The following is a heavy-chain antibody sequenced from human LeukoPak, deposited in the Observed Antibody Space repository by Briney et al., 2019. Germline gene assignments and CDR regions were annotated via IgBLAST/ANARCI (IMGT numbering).Heavy chain of an antibody. CDR2: ISAYNGNT. CDR3: AREGGFDDYGDYGIGYWFDP. J-gene: IGHJ5*02. Sequence: ASVKVSCKASGYTFTSYGISWVRQAPGQGLEWMGWISAYNGNTNYAQKFQGRVTMTRDTSISTAYMELSRLRSDDTAVYYCAREGGFDDYGDYGIGYWFDPWGQGTLVTVSS. CDR1: GYTFTSYG. D-gene: IGHD4-17*01. V-gene: IGHV1-18*01.